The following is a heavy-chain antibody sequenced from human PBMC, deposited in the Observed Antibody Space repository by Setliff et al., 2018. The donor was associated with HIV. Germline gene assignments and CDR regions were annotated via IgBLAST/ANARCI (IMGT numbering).Heavy chain of an antibody. Sequence: PGGSLRLSCAASGFTFSSYTVNWVRQAPGKGLEWVSFISSSSSYIYYADSVKGRFTISRDNAKNSLYLQMNSLKTEDTAVYYCTADISGVGGVAGTADYWGQGTQVTVSS. D-gene: IGHD6-19*01. CDR1: GFTFSSYT. CDR2: ISSSSSYI. CDR3: TADISGVGGVAGTADY. V-gene: IGHV3-21*03. J-gene: IGHJ4*02.